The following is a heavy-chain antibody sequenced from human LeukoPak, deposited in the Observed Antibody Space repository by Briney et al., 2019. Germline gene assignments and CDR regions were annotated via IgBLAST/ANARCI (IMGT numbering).Heavy chain of an antibody. D-gene: IGHD3-9*01. CDR2: INTNTGNP. J-gene: IGHJ4*02. Sequence: GASVKVSCKASGYTITSYAMSWVRQVPGQGLEWMGWINTNTGNPTYAQGFTGRFVFSLDTSVSTAYLQISSLKAEDTAVYYCVCFDCGDYWGQGTLVTVSS. CDR3: VCFDCGDY. CDR1: GYTITSYA. V-gene: IGHV7-4-1*02.